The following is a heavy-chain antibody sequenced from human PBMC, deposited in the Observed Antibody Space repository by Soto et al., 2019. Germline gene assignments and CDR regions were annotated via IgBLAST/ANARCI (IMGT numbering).Heavy chain of an antibody. V-gene: IGHV1-69*06. D-gene: IGHD2-2*01. CDR2: IIPIFGTA. CDR3: ARESPGPTDIVVVPAAMVWFDP. Sequence: SVKVSCKASGGTFSSYAISWVRQAPGQGLEWMGGIIPIFGTANYAQKFQGRVTITADKSTSTAYMELSSLRSEDTAVYYYARESPGPTDIVVVPAAMVWFDPWGQGTLVTVSS. J-gene: IGHJ5*02. CDR1: GGTFSSYA.